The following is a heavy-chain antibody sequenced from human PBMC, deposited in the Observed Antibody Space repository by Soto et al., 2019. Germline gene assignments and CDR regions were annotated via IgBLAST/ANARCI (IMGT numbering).Heavy chain of an antibody. Sequence: SETLSLTCTVSGGSISSYYWSWIRQPAGKGLEWIGRIYTSGTTNYSPSLKSRVNIAVDMSTNHFSLTLISVTAADTAVYYCAFPATADFDYWGKGILVTVSS. V-gene: IGHV4-4*07. CDR1: GGSISSYY. J-gene: IGHJ4*02. D-gene: IGHD6-13*01. CDR3: AFPATADFDY. CDR2: IYTSGTT.